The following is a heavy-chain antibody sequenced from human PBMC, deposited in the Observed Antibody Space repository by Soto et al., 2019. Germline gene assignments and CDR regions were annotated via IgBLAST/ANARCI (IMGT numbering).Heavy chain of an antibody. CDR2: TYYRSKWYN. CDR1: GDIVSSNSAA. CDR3: ARDMYVDYGMDV. J-gene: IGHJ6*02. Sequence: PSQPLSLTCAISGDIVSSNSAAWNWIMQSPSRGLEWLGRTYYRSKWYNDYAVSVKSRITINPDTSNNQFSLQLNSVTPEDTAVYYCARDMYVDYGMDVWGQGTTVTVSS. V-gene: IGHV6-1*01. D-gene: IGHD2-8*01.